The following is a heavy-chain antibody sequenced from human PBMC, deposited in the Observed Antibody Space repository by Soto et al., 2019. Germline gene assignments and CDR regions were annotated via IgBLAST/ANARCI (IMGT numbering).Heavy chain of an antibody. CDR1: GFTFSSYA. Sequence: QVQLVESGGGVVQPGRSLRLSCAASGFTFSSYAMHWVRQAPGKGLEWVAVISYDGSNKYYADSVKGRFTISRDNSKNTLYLKMNSLRAEDTAVYYCARDPYSGYDFSAFDIWGQGTMVTVSS. CDR2: ISYDGSNK. V-gene: IGHV3-30-3*01. D-gene: IGHD5-12*01. CDR3: ARDPYSGYDFSAFDI. J-gene: IGHJ3*02.